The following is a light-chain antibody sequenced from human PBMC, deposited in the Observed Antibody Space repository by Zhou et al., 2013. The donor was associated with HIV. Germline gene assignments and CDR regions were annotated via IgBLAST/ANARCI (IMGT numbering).Light chain of an antibody. J-gene: IGKJ5*01. CDR1: QSVRNY. Sequence: EVVLTQSPVTLSLSPGERATLSCRASQSVRNYLAWYQQKCGQAPRLLIYDTFNRATGIPARFSGSGSGTDFTLTISRLESEDFALYYCQQYGRSPLTFGQGTRLEIK. CDR3: QQYGRSPLT. V-gene: IGKV3-20*01. CDR2: DTF.